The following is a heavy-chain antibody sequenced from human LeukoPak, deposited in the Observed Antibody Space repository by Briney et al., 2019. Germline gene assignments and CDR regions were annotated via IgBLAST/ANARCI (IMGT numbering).Heavy chain of an antibody. Sequence: ASVKVSCKASGYTFTDYYIHWVRQAPGQGLEWMGWINPNSGGTNSAQKFQGRVTMTRDTSISTAYMDLNTLRSDDTAVYYCAREAFTTVTSATDAFDIWGQGTIVTVSS. V-gene: IGHV1-2*02. CDR1: GYTFTDYY. CDR3: AREAFTTVTSATDAFDI. CDR2: INPNSGGT. D-gene: IGHD4-17*01. J-gene: IGHJ3*02.